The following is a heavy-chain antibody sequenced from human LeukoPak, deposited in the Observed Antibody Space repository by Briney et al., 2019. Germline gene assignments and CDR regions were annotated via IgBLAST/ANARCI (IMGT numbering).Heavy chain of an antibody. D-gene: IGHD3-22*01. CDR1: GFTFSNYA. Sequence: GGSLRLSCAASGFTFSNYAMHWVRQAPGKGLEWVAVISYDGSNKYYADSVKGRFTISRDNSKNTLYLQMNSLRAEDTAVYYCARDLAGWDSSGYYSPQSPDYWGQGTLVTVSS. V-gene: IGHV3-30-3*01. CDR2: ISYDGSNK. CDR3: ARDLAGWDSSGYYSPQSPDY. J-gene: IGHJ4*02.